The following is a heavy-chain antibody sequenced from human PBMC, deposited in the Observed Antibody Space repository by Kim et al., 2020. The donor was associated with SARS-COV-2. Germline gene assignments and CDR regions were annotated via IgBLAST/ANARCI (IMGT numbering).Heavy chain of an antibody. CDR2: IYHSGST. J-gene: IGHJ4*02. CDR3: ARSTSSWFGELFYFDY. CDR1: GGSISSSNW. Sequence: SETLSLTCAVSGGSISSSNWWSWVRQPPGKGLEWIGEIYHSGSTNYNPSLKSRVTISVDKSKNQFSLKLSSVTAADTAVYYCARSTSSWFGELFYFDYWGQGTLVTVSS. V-gene: IGHV4-4*02. D-gene: IGHD3-10*01.